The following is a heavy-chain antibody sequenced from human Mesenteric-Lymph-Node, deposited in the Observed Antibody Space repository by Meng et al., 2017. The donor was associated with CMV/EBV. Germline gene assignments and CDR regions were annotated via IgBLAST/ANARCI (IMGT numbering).Heavy chain of an antibody. CDR3: ARDRAGRYSSSSGRWFDP. CDR2: IYYSGST. J-gene: IGHJ5*02. CDR1: GGSINSSSYY. Sequence: GSLRLSCTVSGGSINSSSYYWGWIRQPPGKGLEWIGTIYYSGSTSYNPSLKSRVTISLDTSKNQFSLKLSSVTAADTAVYYCARDRAGRYSSSSGRWFDPWGQGTLVTVSS. V-gene: IGHV4-39*07. D-gene: IGHD6-6*01.